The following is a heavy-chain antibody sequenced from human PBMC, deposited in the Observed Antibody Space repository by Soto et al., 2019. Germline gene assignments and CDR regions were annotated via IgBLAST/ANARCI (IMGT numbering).Heavy chain of an antibody. CDR2: TCYRSNWYN. Sequence: PLPAVSLTGALCGESVSSFSVSWYYIRQSPSRGLEWLGRTCYRSNWYNDYAASVKSRIIINPDTSKNQFSLQLNSVTPEDTGVYYCAREGIPNLFYFDVWAKGTTVTVSS. J-gene: IGHJ6*04. CDR1: GESVSSFSVS. CDR3: AREGIPNLFYFDV. V-gene: IGHV6-1*01. D-gene: IGHD3-10*01.